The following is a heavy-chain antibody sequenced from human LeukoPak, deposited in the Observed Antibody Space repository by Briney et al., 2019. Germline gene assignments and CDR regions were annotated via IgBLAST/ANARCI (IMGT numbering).Heavy chain of an antibody. CDR3: ARDSGYDSWFDP. D-gene: IGHD3-22*01. J-gene: IGHJ5*02. CDR1: GGSTSSYY. CDR2: IYYSGST. Sequence: PSETLSLTCTVSGGSTSSYYWSWIRQPPGKGLEGIGYIYYSGSTNYNPSLKSRVTISVDTSKNQFSLKLSSVTAADTAVYYCARDSGYDSWFDPWGQGTLVTVSS. V-gene: IGHV4-59*01.